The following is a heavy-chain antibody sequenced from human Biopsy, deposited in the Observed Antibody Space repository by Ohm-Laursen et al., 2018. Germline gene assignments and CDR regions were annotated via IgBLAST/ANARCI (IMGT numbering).Heavy chain of an antibody. Sequence: SLRLSCSASGFNFSAYGMHWVRQAPGKGLEWVSSISRSTSHILYAETLKGRFTSSRDNAKNSVYLQMNSLRAEDTGVYYCARGRSHLLPDHDWFDPWGQGTLVTVSS. D-gene: IGHD1-14*01. CDR2: ISRSTSHI. CDR1: GFNFSAYG. J-gene: IGHJ5*02. CDR3: ARGRSHLLPDHDWFDP. V-gene: IGHV3-21*06.